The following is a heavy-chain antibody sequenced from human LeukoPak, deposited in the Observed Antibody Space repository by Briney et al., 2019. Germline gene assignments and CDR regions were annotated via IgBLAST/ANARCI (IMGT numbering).Heavy chain of an antibody. Sequence: GGSLRLSCAASGFTFSSYDMHWVRQATGKGLEWVSAIGTAGDPYYPGSVKGRLTISRENAKNSLYLQMNSLRAGDTAVYYCARGTPSGSYQQYYGMDVWGQGTTVTVSS. CDR3: ARGTPSGSYQQYYGMDV. D-gene: IGHD1-26*01. CDR1: GFTFSSYD. V-gene: IGHV3-13*05. CDR2: IGTAGDP. J-gene: IGHJ6*02.